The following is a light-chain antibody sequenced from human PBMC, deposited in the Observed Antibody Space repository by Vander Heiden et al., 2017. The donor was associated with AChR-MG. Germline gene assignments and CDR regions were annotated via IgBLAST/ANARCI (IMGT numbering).Light chain of an antibody. Sequence: SYELTQPPSVSVSPGQTARITCSGDALPNQYAYWYRQKPGQAPVVVIYQDSERPSGIPERFSGSSSGTTVTLTISGVQAEDEAAYYCHSADSSGTVVFGGGTKLTVL. CDR2: QDS. CDR1: ALPNQY. J-gene: IGLJ2*01. CDR3: HSADSSGTVV. V-gene: IGLV3-25*03.